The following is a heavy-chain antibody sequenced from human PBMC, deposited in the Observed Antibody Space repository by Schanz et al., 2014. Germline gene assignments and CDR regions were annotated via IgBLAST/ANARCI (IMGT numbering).Heavy chain of an antibody. CDR2: FIVDSGNT. CDR3: AKLSSSSRLAGYFDY. J-gene: IGHJ4*02. CDR1: GFTFSNYA. D-gene: IGHD2-2*01. V-gene: IGHV3-23*01. Sequence: EVQLLESGGGLVRPGGSLRLSCAASGFTFSNYAMSWVRQAPGKGLEWVSGFIVDSGNTYYAGSVKGRFSISRDYSKNTLYLQMSSLRAEDTAIYYCAKLSSSSRLAGYFDYWGQGALVTVSS.